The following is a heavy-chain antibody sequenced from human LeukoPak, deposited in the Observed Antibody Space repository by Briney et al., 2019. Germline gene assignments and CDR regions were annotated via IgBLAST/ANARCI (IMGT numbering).Heavy chain of an antibody. V-gene: IGHV3-48*01. J-gene: IGHJ4*02. CDR1: GFTLSSYG. D-gene: IGHD5-18*01. CDR3: SRLRGYSYGYADY. CDR2: ISSSGSTI. Sequence: PGGSLRLSCAASGFTLSSYGMNWVRQAPGKGLEWVSYISSSGSTIDYADSVKGRFTISRDNAKNSLYLQMNSLRAEDTAVYYCSRLRGYSYGYADYWGQGTLVTVSS.